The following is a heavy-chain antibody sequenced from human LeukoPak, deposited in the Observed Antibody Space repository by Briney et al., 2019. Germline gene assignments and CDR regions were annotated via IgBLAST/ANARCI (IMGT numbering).Heavy chain of an antibody. D-gene: IGHD3-22*01. CDR3: AKRTTPAYYYDSSGGFFDY. CDR1: GFTFSSYS. V-gene: IGHV3-21*04. CDR2: ISSSSSYI. Sequence: AGGSLRLSCAASGFTFSSYSLNWFGQAPGKGLDWVSSISSSSSYIYYADSVKGRFTISRDNAKNSLYLQMNSLRAEDTAVYYCAKRTTPAYYYDSSGGFFDYWGQGTLVTVSS. J-gene: IGHJ4*02.